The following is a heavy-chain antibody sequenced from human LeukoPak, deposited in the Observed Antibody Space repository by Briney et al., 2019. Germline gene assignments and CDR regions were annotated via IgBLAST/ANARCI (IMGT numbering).Heavy chain of an antibody. J-gene: IGHJ3*02. D-gene: IGHD3-22*01. CDR2: INHSGST. V-gene: IGHV4-34*01. CDR1: GGSFSGYY. Sequence: SETLSLTCAVYGGSFSGYYWSWIRQPPGKGLEWIGEINHSGSTNYNPSLKSRVTISVDTSKNQFSLKLSSVTAADTAVYYCARRIGYYYDGSGYYQDAFDIWGQGTMVTVSS. CDR3: ARRIGYYYDGSGYYQDAFDI.